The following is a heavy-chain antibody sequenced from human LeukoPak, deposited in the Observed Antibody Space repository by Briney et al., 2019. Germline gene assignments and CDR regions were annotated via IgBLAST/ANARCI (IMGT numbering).Heavy chain of an antibody. V-gene: IGHV1-2*02. J-gene: IGHJ3*02. CDR3: ARGSPYYYDSSGYYYPPGDAFDI. Sequence: ASVKVSCKASAYTFTGYYMHWVRQDPGQGLEWMGWINPNSGGTNYAQKFQGRVTMTRDSSISTAYMELSRLRSDDTAVYYCARGSPYYYDSSGYYYPPGDAFDIWGQGTMVTVSS. CDR1: AYTFTGYY. CDR2: INPNSGGT. D-gene: IGHD3-22*01.